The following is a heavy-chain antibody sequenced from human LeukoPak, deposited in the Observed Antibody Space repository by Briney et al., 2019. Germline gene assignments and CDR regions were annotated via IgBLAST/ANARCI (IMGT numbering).Heavy chain of an antibody. CDR1: GGSFSGYY. CDR3: ASRYKVRRVRYYYYYRDV. CDR2: INHSGST. J-gene: IGHJ6*03. D-gene: IGHD1-14*01. Sequence: SETLSLTCAVDGGSFSGYYWSWIRQPPGKGLEWIGEINHSGSTNYNPSLKSRVTISVDTSKNQFSLKRSSVTAADTAVYYCASRYKVRRVRYYYYYRDVWGKGTTVTVSS. V-gene: IGHV4-34*01.